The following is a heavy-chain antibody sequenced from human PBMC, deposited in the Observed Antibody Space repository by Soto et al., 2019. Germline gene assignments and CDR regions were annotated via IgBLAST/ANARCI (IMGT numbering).Heavy chain of an antibody. D-gene: IGHD4-17*01. CDR3: AKDRYGDYDSDYYYYYMDV. CDR1: GFTFSSYA. Sequence: EVQLLESGGGLVQPGGSMRLSCAASGFTFSSYAMSWVRQAPGKGLEWVSAISGSGGSTYYADSVKGRFTISRDSSKNTLYLQMNSLRAEDTAVYYCAKDRYGDYDSDYYYYYMDVWGKATTVTVSS. J-gene: IGHJ6*03. V-gene: IGHV3-23*01. CDR2: ISGSGGST.